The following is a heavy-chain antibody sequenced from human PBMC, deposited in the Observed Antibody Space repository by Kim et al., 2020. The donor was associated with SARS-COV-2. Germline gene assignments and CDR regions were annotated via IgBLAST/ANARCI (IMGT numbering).Heavy chain of an antibody. V-gene: IGHV4-59*08. CDR3: AGRNGAARGFET. J-gene: IGHJ3*02. D-gene: IGHD6-6*01. Sequence: NYNPSLKNRLHISVDTSKSQFSLKLGSVTAADTAVYYCAGRNGAARGFETWGQGTMVTVSS.